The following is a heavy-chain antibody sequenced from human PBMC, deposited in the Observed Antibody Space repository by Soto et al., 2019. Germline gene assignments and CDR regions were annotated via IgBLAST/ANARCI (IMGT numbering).Heavy chain of an antibody. CDR2: ISAHNGNT. CDR3: ARDLEPTRYYYDSSGYRPTIDY. J-gene: IGHJ4*02. D-gene: IGHD3-22*01. CDR1: GYTFTSYG. Sequence: ASVKVSCKASGYTFTSYGISWVRQAPGQGLEWMGWISAHNGNTNYAQKLQGRVTMTTDTSTSTAYMELRSLRSDDTAMYYCARDLEPTRYYYDSSGYRPTIDYWGQGTLVTVSS. V-gene: IGHV1-18*04.